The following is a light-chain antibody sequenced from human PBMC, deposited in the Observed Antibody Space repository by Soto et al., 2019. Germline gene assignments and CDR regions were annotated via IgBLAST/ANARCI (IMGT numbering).Light chain of an antibody. CDR1: QSVSSN. J-gene: IGKJ4*01. CDR2: GAS. CDR3: QQYHNWPLT. V-gene: IGKV3-15*01. Sequence: EIVMRQSPATLSVSPGEKGTLSCRASQSVSSNLAWYQQKPGQAPRLLIYGASTRATVIPARFSGSGSGTEFTLTISSLQSEDFAVYYCQQYHNWPLTFAGGTKVEIQ.